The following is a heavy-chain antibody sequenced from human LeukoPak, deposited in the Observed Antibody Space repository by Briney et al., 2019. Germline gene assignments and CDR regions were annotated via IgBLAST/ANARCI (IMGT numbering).Heavy chain of an antibody. Sequence: HPGGSLRLSCAASGFTFDDYGMSWVRQAPGKGLEWVSGINWNGGSTGYADSVKGRFTISRDNAKNSLYLQMNSLRAEDTAVYYCARDLSGVTGYTYGRGIDYWGQGTLVTVSS. J-gene: IGHJ4*02. CDR1: GFTFDDYG. CDR2: INWNGGST. D-gene: IGHD5-18*01. CDR3: ARDLSGVTGYTYGRGIDY. V-gene: IGHV3-20*04.